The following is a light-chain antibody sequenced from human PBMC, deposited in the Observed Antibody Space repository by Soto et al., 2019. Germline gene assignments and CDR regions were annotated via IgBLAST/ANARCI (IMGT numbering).Light chain of an antibody. CDR3: QRYGSSPLIT. CDR2: GTS. Sequence: ETVLTQSPGTLSLSPGERATPSCRASQSVSSSSLAWYQQRPGQAPRLLIYGTSSRATGIPDRFSGSGSGTDFTLTISRLEPEDFAVYFCQRYGSSPLITFGQGTRLENK. J-gene: IGKJ5*01. V-gene: IGKV3-20*01. CDR1: QSVSSSS.